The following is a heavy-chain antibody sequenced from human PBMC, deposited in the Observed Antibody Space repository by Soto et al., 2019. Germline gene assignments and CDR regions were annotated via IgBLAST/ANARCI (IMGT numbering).Heavy chain of an antibody. CDR3: AKDPGYYDSSGSDY. J-gene: IGHJ4*02. V-gene: IGHV3-30*18. Sequence: PGGSLRLSCAASGFTFSSYSMNWVRQAPGKGLEWVATVSFDSKNKYYIDSVEGRFTISRDNSKNTLYLQMNSLRAEDTAVYYCAKDPGYYDSSGSDYWGQGTLVTVSS. D-gene: IGHD3-22*01. CDR1: GFTFSSYS. CDR2: VSFDSKNK.